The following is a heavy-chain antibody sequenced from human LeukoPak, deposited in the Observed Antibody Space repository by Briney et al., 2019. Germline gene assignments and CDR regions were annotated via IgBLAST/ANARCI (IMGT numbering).Heavy chain of an antibody. V-gene: IGHV3-33*01. CDR3: ARDRYGDFSFYYFDY. J-gene: IGHJ4*02. CDR2: IWYDGSNK. D-gene: IGHD4-17*01. CDR1: GFTFSSYG. Sequence: GGSLRLSCAASGFTFSSYGMHLVRQAPGKGLEWVGVIWYDGSNKYYADSVKGRFTISRDNSKNTLYLQMNSLRAEDTAVYYCARDRYGDFSFYYFDYWGQGTLVTVSS.